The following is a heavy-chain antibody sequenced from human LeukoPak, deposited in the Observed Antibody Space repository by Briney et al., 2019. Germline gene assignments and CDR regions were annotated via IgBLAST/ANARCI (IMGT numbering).Heavy chain of an antibody. Sequence: ASVNVSCKASGYTFTVYYMHWVRQAPGQGLEWMGWINPNSGGTNYAQKFQGRVTMTRDTSISTAYMELSRLRSDDTAVYYCAMGWLLDYYYYMDVWGKGTTVTVSS. CDR3: AMGWLLDYYYYMDV. J-gene: IGHJ6*03. D-gene: IGHD3-22*01. V-gene: IGHV1-2*02. CDR2: INPNSGGT. CDR1: GYTFTVYY.